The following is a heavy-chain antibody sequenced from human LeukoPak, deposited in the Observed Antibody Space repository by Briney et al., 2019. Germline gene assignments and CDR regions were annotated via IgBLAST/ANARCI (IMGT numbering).Heavy chain of an antibody. CDR2: IKQDGSEK. V-gene: IGHV3-7*01. CDR3: ARDRDYCSGGSCYTPPPFDY. CDR1: GFTFSASW. D-gene: IGHD2-15*01. J-gene: IGHJ4*02. Sequence: PGGSLRHSCAASGFTFSASWMSWVRQAPGKGLEWVANIKQDGSEKYYVDSVKGRFTISRDNSKNTPYLQMNSLRAEDTAVYYCARDRDYCSGGSCYTPPPFDYWGQGTLVTVSS.